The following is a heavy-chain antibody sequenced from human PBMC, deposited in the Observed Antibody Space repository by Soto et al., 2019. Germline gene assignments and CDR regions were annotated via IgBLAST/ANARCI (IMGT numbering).Heavy chain of an antibody. CDR2: ISGGGGTT. CDR1: EFTFSSYA. J-gene: IGHJ6*02. Sequence: EVQLLESGGDLVQPGGSLRLSCAASEFTFSSYAMNWVRQAAGKGLEWVSVISGGGGTTYYADSVKGRFRISRDNSKNTVYLQMNSLRVEDTAVYYCAKGKVAYDNSGLQYFYYFPMNVWGQGTTVTVSS. D-gene: IGHD3-22*01. CDR3: AKGKVAYDNSGLQYFYYFPMNV. V-gene: IGHV3-23*01.